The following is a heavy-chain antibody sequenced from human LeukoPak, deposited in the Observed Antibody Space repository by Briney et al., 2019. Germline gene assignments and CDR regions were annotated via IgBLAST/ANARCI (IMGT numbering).Heavy chain of an antibody. J-gene: IGHJ3*02. CDR2: IYTSGST. CDR1: GGSISSYY. V-gene: IGHV4-4*07. D-gene: IGHD1-26*01. Sequence: PSETLSLTCTVSGGSISSYYWSWIRQPAGKGLEWIGRIYTSGSTNYNPSLKSRVTMSVDTSTNQFSLKLSSVTAADTAVYYCARVGSGSYFGAFDIWGHGTMVTVSS. CDR3: ARVGSGSYFGAFDI.